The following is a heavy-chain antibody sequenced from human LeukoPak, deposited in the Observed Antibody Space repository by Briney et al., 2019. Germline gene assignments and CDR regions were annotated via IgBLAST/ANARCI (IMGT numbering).Heavy chain of an antibody. V-gene: IGHV3-33*01. J-gene: IGHJ4*02. Sequence: PGRSLRLSCAASGFTFSSYGMHWVRQAPGEGLEWVAVIWYDGSNKYYADSVKGRFTISRDNSKNTLYLQMNSLRAEDTAVYYCARDDVMVYYYDSSGYYSVALSYWGQGTLVTVSS. D-gene: IGHD3-22*01. CDR3: ARDDVMVYYYDSSGYYSVALSY. CDR1: GFTFSSYG. CDR2: IWYDGSNK.